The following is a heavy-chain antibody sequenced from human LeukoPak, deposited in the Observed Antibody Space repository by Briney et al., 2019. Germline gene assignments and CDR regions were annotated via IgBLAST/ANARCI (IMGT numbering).Heavy chain of an antibody. V-gene: IGHV3-30*04. D-gene: IGHD2-21*02. CDR3: ARDLTLGDFTFFDY. CDR2: ISYDGRNK. CDR1: GFTLSDYA. Sequence: GGSLRLSCAASGFTLSDYAIHWVRQAPGRGLEWVALISYDGRNKYYADSVKGRFTTSSDNSKDTLYLQMNSLRTEDTAVYYCARDLTLGDFTFFDYWGQGTLVTVSS. J-gene: IGHJ4*02.